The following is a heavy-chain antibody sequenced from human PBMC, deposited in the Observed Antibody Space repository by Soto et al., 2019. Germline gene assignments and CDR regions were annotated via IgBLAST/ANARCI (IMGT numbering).Heavy chain of an antibody. CDR2: ISYNGINT. J-gene: IGHJ5*02. D-gene: IGHD6-19*01. CDR1: GFIFTSYA. Sequence: QVQLVESGGGVVHPGKSLRLSCAASGFIFTSYAIHWVRQAPGKGLEWVALISYNGINTYYADSVKGRFTISRDNSNNTLYLPMNSLTSEDTATYYCARGGGSDWHSTYFDAWGQGTLFTVSS. CDR3: ARGGGSDWHSTYFDA. V-gene: IGHV3-30-3*01.